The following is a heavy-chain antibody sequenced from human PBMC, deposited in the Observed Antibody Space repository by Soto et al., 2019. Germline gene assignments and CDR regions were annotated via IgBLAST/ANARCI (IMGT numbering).Heavy chain of an antibody. V-gene: IGHV3-21*02. CDR2: IRRGNNYT. CDR3: ARGTGPRITVLRGPPPMRGFDI. Sequence: EVQLVESGGGLAKPGGSLRLSCIASGFTFRSYSMTWVRQAPGKGLEWVSSIRRGNNYTSYADSVKGRFTISRDNAKNSLFLQVNSLRAEDTAVYYCARGTGPRITVLRGPPPMRGFDIWGQGTMVTVSS. CDR1: GFTFRSYS. D-gene: IGHD3-10*01. J-gene: IGHJ3*02.